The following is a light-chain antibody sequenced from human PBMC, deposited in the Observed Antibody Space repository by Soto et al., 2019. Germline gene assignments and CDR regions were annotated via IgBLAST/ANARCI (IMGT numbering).Light chain of an antibody. Sequence: ETVLTQSAGTLSLSAGERATLSCRASQSVSSSSLAWYQQRPGQAPRLLIYGTSSRATGIPDRFSGSGSGTDFTLTISSLQPDDSATYYCQQYESYSWTFGQGTKVDIK. J-gene: IGKJ1*01. CDR3: QQYESYSWT. CDR1: QSVSSSS. CDR2: GTS. V-gene: IGKV3-20*01.